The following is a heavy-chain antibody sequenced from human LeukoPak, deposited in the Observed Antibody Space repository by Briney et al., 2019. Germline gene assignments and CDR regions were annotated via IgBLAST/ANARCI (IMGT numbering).Heavy chain of an antibody. V-gene: IGHV1-2*02. CDR3: ARDRGYKYSSGFLVY. CDR2: INPNSGGT. CDR1: GYTFTGYY. D-gene: IGHD6-19*01. Sequence: ASVKVSCTASGYTFTGYYMHWVRQAPGQGLEWMGWINPNSGGTNYAQKFQGRVTMTRDTSISTAYMELSRLRSDDTAVYYCARDRGYKYSSGFLVYWGQGTLVTVSS. J-gene: IGHJ4*02.